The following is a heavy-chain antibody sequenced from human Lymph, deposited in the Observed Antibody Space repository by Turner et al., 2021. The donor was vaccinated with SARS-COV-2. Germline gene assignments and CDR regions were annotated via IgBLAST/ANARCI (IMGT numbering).Heavy chain of an antibody. Sequence: EVQLVESGGGLVQPGGSLRHSCAASGLTVSSNYMTWVRQATGKGLEWVSVIYSGGSTYYADSVKGRFTISRHNSKNTLYLQMNSLRAEDTAVYYCARDLDTAGGMDVWGQGTTVTVSS. J-gene: IGHJ6*02. CDR2: IYSGGST. V-gene: IGHV3-53*04. D-gene: IGHD5-18*01. CDR1: GLTVSSNY. CDR3: ARDLDTAGGMDV.